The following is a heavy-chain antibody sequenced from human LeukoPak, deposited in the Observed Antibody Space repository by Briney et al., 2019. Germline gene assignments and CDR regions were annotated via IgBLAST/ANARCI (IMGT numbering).Heavy chain of an antibody. CDR2: ICSGGST. D-gene: IGHD6-13*01. CDR3: ASLSHLVRPRDYYYYGMDV. Sequence: PGGSLRLSCAASGFTVSSNDMSWVRQAPGKGLEWVSVICSGGSTYYADSVKGRFTISRHNSKNTLYLQMNSLRAEDTAVYYCASLSHLVRPRDYYYYGMDVWGQGTTVAVSS. CDR1: GFTVSSND. J-gene: IGHJ6*02. V-gene: IGHV3-53*04.